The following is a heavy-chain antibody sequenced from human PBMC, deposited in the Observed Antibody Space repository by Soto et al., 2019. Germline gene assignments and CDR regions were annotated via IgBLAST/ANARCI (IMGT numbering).Heavy chain of an antibody. CDR2: INSDGSST. D-gene: IGHD3-3*01. CDR3: ARGEHYDFWSGYSPYYYYYYMDV. CDR1: GFTFSSYW. J-gene: IGHJ6*03. V-gene: IGHV3-74*01. Sequence: GGSLRLSCAASGFTFSSYWMHWVRQAPGKGLVWVSRINSDGSSTSYADSVKGRFTISRDNAKNTLYLQMNSLRAEDTAVYYCARGEHYDFWSGYSPYYYYYYMDVWGKGTTVTVSS.